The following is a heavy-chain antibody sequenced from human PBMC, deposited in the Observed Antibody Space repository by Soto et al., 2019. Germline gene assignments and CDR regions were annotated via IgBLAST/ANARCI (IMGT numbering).Heavy chain of an antibody. CDR2: ISGSGGST. V-gene: IGHV3-23*01. CDR1: GFTFSIYA. J-gene: IGHJ4*02. D-gene: IGHD6-13*01. Sequence: GGSLRLSCAASGFTFSIYAMSWFRQAPGKGLEWVSAISGSGGSTYYADSVKGRFTISRDNSKNTLYLQMNSLRAEDTAVYYCAKTSYSSSWYSPPDYWGQGTLVTVSS. CDR3: AKTSYSSSWYSPPDY.